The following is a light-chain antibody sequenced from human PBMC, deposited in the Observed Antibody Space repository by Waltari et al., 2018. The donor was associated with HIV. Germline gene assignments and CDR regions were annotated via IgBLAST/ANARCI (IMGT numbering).Light chain of an antibody. Sequence: QSALTQPASVSGSLGQSITISCTGTSSDVGGHNSVAWYQQHPGKAPKLLISDVSNRPSGVSNRVSGPKSGNTASLTISGLQAEDEADYYCSSYTANSRIFGGGTRLTVL. V-gene: IGLV2-14*03. J-gene: IGLJ2*01. CDR3: SSYTANSRI. CDR2: DVS. CDR1: SSDVGGHNS.